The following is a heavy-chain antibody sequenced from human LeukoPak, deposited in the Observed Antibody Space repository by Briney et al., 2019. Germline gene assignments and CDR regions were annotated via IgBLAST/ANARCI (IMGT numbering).Heavy chain of an antibody. Sequence: GGSLRLSCAASGFTFSSYSMNWVRQAPGKELEWVANIKQDGSEKYYVDSVKGRFTISRDNAKNSMYLQLNSLRIEDTAVYYCARSLVVGGTYPYHWGQGTLVTVSS. CDR2: IKQDGSEK. CDR1: GFTFSSYS. V-gene: IGHV3-7*01. CDR3: ARSLVVGGTYPYH. J-gene: IGHJ5*02. D-gene: IGHD1-26*01.